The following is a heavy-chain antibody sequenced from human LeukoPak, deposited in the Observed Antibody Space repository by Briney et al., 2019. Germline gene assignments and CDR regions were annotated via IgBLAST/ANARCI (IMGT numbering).Heavy chain of an antibody. V-gene: IGHV4-59*01. Sequence: PETLSLTCTVSGGSISSDYWSWIRQPPGKGLEWIGYIYYSGSTNYNPSLKSRVTISVDTSKNQFSLKLSSVTAADTAVYYCARGISSSWYSEYFQHWGQGTLVTVSS. D-gene: IGHD6-13*01. J-gene: IGHJ1*01. CDR1: GGSISSDY. CDR3: ARGISSSWYSEYFQH. CDR2: IYYSGST.